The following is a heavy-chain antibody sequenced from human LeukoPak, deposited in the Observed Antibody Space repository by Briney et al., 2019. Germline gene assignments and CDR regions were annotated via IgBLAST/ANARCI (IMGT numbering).Heavy chain of an antibody. J-gene: IGHJ4*02. CDR3: ARGSNYQNYFDY. Sequence: GGSLRLSCAASGFTFSSYEMNWVRQAPGKGLEWVSYISSSGSTTYYADSVKGRFTISRDNSKNTLYLQMNSLRAEDTAVYYCARGSNYQNYFDYWGQGTLVTVSS. CDR1: GFTFSSYE. V-gene: IGHV3-48*03. D-gene: IGHD5-24*01. CDR2: ISSSGSTT.